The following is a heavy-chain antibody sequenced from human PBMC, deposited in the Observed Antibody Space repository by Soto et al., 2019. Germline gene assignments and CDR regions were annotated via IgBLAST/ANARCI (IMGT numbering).Heavy chain of an antibody. J-gene: IGHJ4*02. CDR1: GYTFTSYG. D-gene: IGHD1-20*01. V-gene: IGHV1-18*01. CDR2: ISAYNGNT. CDR3: ARDRYITGNGGLDY. Sequence: QVQLVQSGAEVKKPGASVKVSCKASGYTFTSYGISWVRQAPGQGLEWMGWISAYNGNTNYAQKLQGRVTMTTDTPTRTAYLELRSLRTDDTAVYYCARDRYITGNGGLDYWGQGTPVTVSS.